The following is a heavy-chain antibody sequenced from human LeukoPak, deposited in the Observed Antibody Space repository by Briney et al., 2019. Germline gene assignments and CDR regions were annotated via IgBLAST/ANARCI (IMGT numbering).Heavy chain of an antibody. D-gene: IGHD3-22*01. J-gene: IGHJ4*02. CDR2: INPNSGGT. Sequence: VASVKVSCKASGYTFTGYYMHWVRQAPGQGLEWMGWINPNSGGTNYAQKFQGRVTMTRDTSISTAYMELSRLRSDDTAVYYCASHYYDSSGYYTRPLDYWGQGTLVTVSS. CDR3: ASHYYDSSGYYTRPLDY. V-gene: IGHV1-2*02. CDR1: GYTFTGYY.